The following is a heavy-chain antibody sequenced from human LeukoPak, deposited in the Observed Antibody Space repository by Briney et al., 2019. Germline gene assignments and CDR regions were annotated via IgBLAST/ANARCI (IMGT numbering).Heavy chain of an antibody. D-gene: IGHD3-22*01. CDR2: INHSGST. CDR3: ARFTIIEVVNWFAP. Sequence: PSETLSLTCAVYGGSFSGYYWSWIRQPPGKGLEWIGEINHSGSTNYNPSLKSRVTISVDTSKNQFSLKLSSVTAADTAVYYCARFTIIEVVNWFAPGAREPWVTVS. J-gene: IGHJ5*02. CDR1: GGSFSGYY. V-gene: IGHV4-34*01.